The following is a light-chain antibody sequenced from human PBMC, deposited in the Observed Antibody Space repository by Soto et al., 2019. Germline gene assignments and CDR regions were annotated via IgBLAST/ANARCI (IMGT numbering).Light chain of an antibody. Sequence: QSVLTQPRSVSGSPGQSVTISCTGTSSDVGAYSYVSWYQQHPGKAPKPMIYDVTKRPSGVPDRFSGSKSGNTASLTNSGLQAEDEADYYCCSYAGSLTLYVFGTGTKVTVL. CDR1: SSDVGAYSY. J-gene: IGLJ1*01. CDR2: DVT. CDR3: CSYAGSLTLYV. V-gene: IGLV2-11*01.